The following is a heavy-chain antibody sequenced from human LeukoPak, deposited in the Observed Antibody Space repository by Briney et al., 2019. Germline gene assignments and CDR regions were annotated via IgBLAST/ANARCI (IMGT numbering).Heavy chain of an antibody. CDR1: GYTFTIYD. CDR2: INPNSGGT. Sequence: ASVKVSCKASGYTFTIYDINWVRQAPGQGLEWMGWINPNSGGTNYAQKFQGRVTMTRDMSTSTVYMELSSLRSEDTAVYYCARDLGGEQQLVNVNAFDIWGQGTMVTVSS. V-gene: IGHV1-8*01. CDR3: ARDLGGEQQLVNVNAFDI. D-gene: IGHD6-13*01. J-gene: IGHJ3*02.